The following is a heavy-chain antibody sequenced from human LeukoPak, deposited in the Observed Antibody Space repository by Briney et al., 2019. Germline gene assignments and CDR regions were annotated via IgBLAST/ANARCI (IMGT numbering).Heavy chain of an antibody. J-gene: IGHJ5*02. CDR3: ARNTGGYSGYGGDWFDP. D-gene: IGHD5-12*01. Sequence: XXMXWINPNSGGTNYAQKFQGRVTMTRDTSISTAYMELSRLRSDDTAVYYCARNTGGYSGYGGDWFDPWGQGTLVTVSS. CDR2: INPNSGGT. V-gene: IGHV1-2*02.